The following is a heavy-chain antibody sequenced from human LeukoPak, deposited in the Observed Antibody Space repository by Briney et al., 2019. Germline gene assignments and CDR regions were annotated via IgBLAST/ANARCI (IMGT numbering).Heavy chain of an antibody. D-gene: IGHD2-2*01. Sequence: SVKVFCRACGYTFTSYDVKGVRQASGKGFEGMECMNPNRGHKGCAQKFEGRVTMKRNTYVRRAYMELNSLRSEDTAVYYCARGLPSPRRYCSSTSCYGGLNWFDPWGQGTLVTVSS. J-gene: IGHJ5*02. V-gene: IGHV1-8*01. CDR1: GYTFTSYD. CDR2: MNPNRGHK. CDR3: ARGLPSPRRYCSSTSCYGGLNWFDP.